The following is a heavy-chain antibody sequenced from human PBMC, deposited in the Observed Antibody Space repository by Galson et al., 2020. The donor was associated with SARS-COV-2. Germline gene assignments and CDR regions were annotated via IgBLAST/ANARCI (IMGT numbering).Heavy chain of an antibody. D-gene: IGHD6-19*01. J-gene: IGHJ6*01. V-gene: IGHV3-30*04. CDR2: ISYDGSNK. CDR1: GFTFSSYA. CDR3: ARDKAGKYYYYYGMDV. Sequence: TGGSLRLSCAASGFTFSSYAMHWVRQAPGKGLGWVTVISYDGSNKYYADSVKGRFTISRDNSKNTLYLQMNSLRAEDTAVYYCARDKAGKYYYYYGMDVWGQGTTVTVSS.